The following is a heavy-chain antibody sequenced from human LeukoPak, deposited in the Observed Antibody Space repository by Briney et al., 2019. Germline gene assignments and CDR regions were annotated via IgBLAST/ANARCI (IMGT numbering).Heavy chain of an antibody. CDR2: IDSDGTST. J-gene: IGHJ4*02. CDR3: ARGKNGDSLFDY. CDR1: GFTFSSYW. Sequence: PGGSLRLSCAASGFTFSSYWMHWVRQAPGKGLVWVSRIDSDGTSTTYADSVKGRFTISRDNAKNTLSLQMNSLRAEDTAVYYCARGKNGDSLFDYWGQGTLVTVYS. D-gene: IGHD4-17*01. V-gene: IGHV3-74*03.